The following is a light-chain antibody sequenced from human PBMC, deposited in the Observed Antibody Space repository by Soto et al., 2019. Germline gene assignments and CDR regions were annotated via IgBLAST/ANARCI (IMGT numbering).Light chain of an antibody. Sequence: SVVTQPPSASGSPGQSVTISCTGTSSDVGGYNYVSWYQQHPGKAPKLMIYEVSKRPSGVPDRFSGSKSGNTASLTVSGLQAEDEADYYCSSYAGSNNFVFGTGTKDTVL. CDR1: SSDVGGYNY. J-gene: IGLJ1*01. CDR3: SSYAGSNNFV. V-gene: IGLV2-8*01. CDR2: EVS.